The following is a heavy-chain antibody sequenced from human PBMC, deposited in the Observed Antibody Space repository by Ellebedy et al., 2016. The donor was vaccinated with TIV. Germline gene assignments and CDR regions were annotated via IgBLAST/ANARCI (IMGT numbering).Heavy chain of an antibody. CDR2: IYHSGST. V-gene: IGHV4-4*02. CDR3: AREVTAMVTSYFDY. D-gene: IGHD5-18*01. Sequence: SETLSLTXAVSGGSISSSNWWSWVRQPPGKGLEWIGEIYHSGSTNYNPSLKSRVTISVDKSKNQFSLKLSSVTAADTAVYYCAREVTAMVTSYFDYWGQGTLVTVSS. CDR1: GGSISSSNW. J-gene: IGHJ4*02.